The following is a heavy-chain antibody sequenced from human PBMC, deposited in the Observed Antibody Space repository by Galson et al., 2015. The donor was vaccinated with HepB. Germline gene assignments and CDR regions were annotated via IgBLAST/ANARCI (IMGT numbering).Heavy chain of an antibody. Sequence: SVKVSCKASGYTFTNYGVIWVRQAPGQGLEWMGWISPYNDNINYERNLQARVTMTTDTSTSTAYMELISLRSDDTAVYYCARGVHLVGGGESPRIMDYWGQGTPVTVSS. CDR2: ISPYNDNI. V-gene: IGHV1-18*04. J-gene: IGHJ4*02. D-gene: IGHD3-3*01. CDR1: GYTFTNYG. CDR3: ARGVHLVGGGESPRIMDY.